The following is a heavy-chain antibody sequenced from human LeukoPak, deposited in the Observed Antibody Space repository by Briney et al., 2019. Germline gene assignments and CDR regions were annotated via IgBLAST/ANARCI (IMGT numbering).Heavy chain of an antibody. D-gene: IGHD6-6*01. CDR1: GGSFSGYY. V-gene: IGHV4-34*01. CDR3: ARGRMAARYYYYYMDV. J-gene: IGHJ6*03. CDR2: ISHSGST. Sequence: PSETLSLTCAVYGGSFSGYYWSWIRQPPGKGLEWIGEISHSGSTNYNPSLKSRVTISVDTSKNQFSLKLSSVTAADTAVYYCARGRMAARYYYYYMDVWGKGTTVTVSS.